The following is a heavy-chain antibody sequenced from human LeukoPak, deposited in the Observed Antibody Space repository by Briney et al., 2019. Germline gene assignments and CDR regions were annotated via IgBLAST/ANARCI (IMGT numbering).Heavy chain of an antibody. CDR3: ARGTHLRSSSHTKTYYYYGMDV. J-gene: IGHJ6*02. CDR2: IYYSGST. V-gene: IGHV4-59*01. Sequence: SETLSLTCTVSGGSISSYYWSWIRQPPGKGLEWIGYIYYSGSTNYNPSLKSRVTISVDTSKNQFSLKLSSVTAADTAVYYCARGTHLRSSSHTKTYYYYGMDVWGQGTTVTVSS. CDR1: GGSISSYY. D-gene: IGHD6-13*01.